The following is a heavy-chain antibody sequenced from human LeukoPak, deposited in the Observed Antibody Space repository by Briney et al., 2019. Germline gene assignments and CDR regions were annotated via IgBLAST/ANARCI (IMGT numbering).Heavy chain of an antibody. CDR2: ISSNGGST. J-gene: IGHJ4*02. D-gene: IGHD3-22*01. CDR1: GFTFSTYA. CDR3: VKGNYYYSSGYQFDY. Sequence: GGSLRLSCSASGFTFSTYAMHWVRQAPGKGLEYVSAISSNGGSTYYADSVKGRFTISRDNSKNTLYLQMSSLRAEDTAVYYCVKGNYYYSSGYQFDYCGQGTLVTVSS. V-gene: IGHV3-64D*06.